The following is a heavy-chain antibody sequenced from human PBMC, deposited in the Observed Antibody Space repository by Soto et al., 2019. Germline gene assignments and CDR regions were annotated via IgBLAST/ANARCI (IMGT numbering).Heavy chain of an antibody. V-gene: IGHV3-11*01. CDR2: ISSSGSTI. CDR3: AREPSGWYWGYYFDF. Sequence: GGSLRLSCAASGFTFSDYYMSWIRQAPGQGLEWVSYISSSGSTIYYDDSAKGRFTISRDNAKNSLYLQMNSLRAEDTAVYYCAREPSGWYWGYYFDFWGQGTLVTVSS. CDR1: GFTFSDYY. J-gene: IGHJ4*02. D-gene: IGHD6-19*01.